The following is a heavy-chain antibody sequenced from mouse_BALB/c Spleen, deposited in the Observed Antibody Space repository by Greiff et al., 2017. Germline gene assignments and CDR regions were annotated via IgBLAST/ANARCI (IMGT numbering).Heavy chain of an antibody. CDR3: ARRGYPYAMDY. J-gene: IGHJ4*01. CDR2: IYPGDGDT. D-gene: IGHD2-14*01. CDR1: GYTFTSYW. Sequence: VKLMESGAELARPGASVKLSCKASGYTFTSYWMQWVKQRPGQGLEWIGAIYPGDGDTRYTQKFKGKATLTADKSSSTAYMQLSSLASEDSAVYYCARRGYPYAMDYWGQGTSVTVSS. V-gene: IGHV1-87*01.